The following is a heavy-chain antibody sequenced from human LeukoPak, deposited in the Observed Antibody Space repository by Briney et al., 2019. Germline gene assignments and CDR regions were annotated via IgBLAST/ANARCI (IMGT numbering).Heavy chain of an antibody. CDR1: GFTFSYYS. CDR2: IRSRDGTV. Sequence: GGSLRLSCVASGFTFSYYSMNWARQAPGKGLEWISYIRSRDGTVSYADSVKGRFTISRDNSKNTLYLQMNSLRAEDTAVYYCARGSYSSSWYCDYWGQGTLVTVSS. J-gene: IGHJ4*02. CDR3: ARGSYSSSWYCDY. V-gene: IGHV3-48*01. D-gene: IGHD6-13*01.